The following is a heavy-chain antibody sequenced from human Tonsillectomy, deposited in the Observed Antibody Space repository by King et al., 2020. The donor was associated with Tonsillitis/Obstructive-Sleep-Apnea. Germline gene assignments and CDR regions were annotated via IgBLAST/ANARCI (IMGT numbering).Heavy chain of an antibody. V-gene: IGHV6-1*01. D-gene: IGHD3-16*01. CDR2: TYYRSKWYN. Sequence: QVQLQQSGPGLVKPSQTLSLTCAISGDSVSSNSAAWNWIRQSPSRGLEWLGRTYYRSKWYNDYAVSVKSRITINPDTSKNQFSLQLNSVTPEDTAVHYCALSLGADSFPPDWFDPWGQGTLVTVSS. CDR1: GDSVSSNSAA. J-gene: IGHJ5*02. CDR3: ALSLGADSFPPDWFDP.